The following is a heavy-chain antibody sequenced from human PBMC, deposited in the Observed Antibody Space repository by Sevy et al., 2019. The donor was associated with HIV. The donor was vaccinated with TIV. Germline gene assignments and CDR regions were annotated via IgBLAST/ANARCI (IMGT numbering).Heavy chain of an antibody. Sequence: LSLTCAASGFPFNDHAMHWVRQVPGKGLEWVSGISWNSRNIGYADSVKGRFTISRDNARHFVYLEMNSLRPEDPAVYYCAKDINRGCDGVNCYSYYYYFYGLDVWGQGTTVTVSS. J-gene: IGHJ6*02. CDR2: ISWNSRNI. CDR3: AKDINRGCDGVNCYSYYYYFYGLDV. V-gene: IGHV3-9*01. D-gene: IGHD2-21*01. CDR1: GFPFNDHA.